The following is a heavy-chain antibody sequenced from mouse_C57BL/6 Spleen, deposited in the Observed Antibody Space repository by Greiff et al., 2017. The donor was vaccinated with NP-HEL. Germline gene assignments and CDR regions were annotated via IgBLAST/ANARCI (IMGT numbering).Heavy chain of an antibody. J-gene: IGHJ3*01. V-gene: IGHV1-61*01. CDR2: IYPSDSET. D-gene: IGHD2-3*01. Sequence: VQLQQPGAELVRPGSSVKLSCKASGYTFTSYWMDWVKQRPGQGLEWIGNIYPSDSETHYNQKFKDKATLTVDKSSSTAYMQLSSLTSEDSAVYYCARTIYDGYPFAYWGQGTLVTVSA. CDR3: ARTIYDGYPFAY. CDR1: GYTFTSYW.